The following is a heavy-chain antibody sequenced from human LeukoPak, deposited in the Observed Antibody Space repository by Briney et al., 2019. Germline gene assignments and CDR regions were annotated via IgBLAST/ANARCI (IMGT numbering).Heavy chain of an antibody. D-gene: IGHD1-26*01. J-gene: IGHJ6*03. CDR1: GGTFSSYV. V-gene: IGHV1-69*06. Sequence: GASVKVSCKASGGTFSSYVINWVRQAPGQGLEWMGGIIPIFGTANYAQKFQGRVTITADKSASTAYMELSSLRSEDTAVYYCARAVGATRYYYMDVWGKGTTVTVSS. CDR3: ARAVGATRYYYMDV. CDR2: IIPIFGTA.